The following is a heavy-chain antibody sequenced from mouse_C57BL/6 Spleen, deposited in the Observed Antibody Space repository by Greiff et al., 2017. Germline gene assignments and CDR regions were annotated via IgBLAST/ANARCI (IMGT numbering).Heavy chain of an antibody. CDR1: GYAFSSPW. CDR2: IYPGDGDT. J-gene: IGHJ2*01. CDR3: ASNWDENDY. D-gene: IGHD4-1*02. Sequence: PQESGPELVKPGASVKISCKASGYAFSSPWMNWVKPRPGKGLAWIGRIYPGDGDTDYNGKFKGKATLTADKSSSTAYMQLRSPESEDSAVYGCASNWDENDYWGQGTTLTVSS. V-gene: IGHV1-82*01.